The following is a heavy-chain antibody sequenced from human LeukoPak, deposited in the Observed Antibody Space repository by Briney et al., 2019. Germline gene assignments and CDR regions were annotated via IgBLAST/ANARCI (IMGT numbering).Heavy chain of an antibody. V-gene: IGHV1-8*03. CDR1: GYTFTTYH. CDR3: ARTTSFTASGYGY. CDR2: MNPNSGDR. D-gene: IGHD5-18*01. Sequence: ASVKVSCRASGYTFTTYHINWVRQATGQGLEWMAWMNPNSGDRGYAQKFQGRVTITTDTSIGTAYMELSSLRSEDTAVYFCARTTSFTASGYGYWGQGTLVTVSS. J-gene: IGHJ4*02.